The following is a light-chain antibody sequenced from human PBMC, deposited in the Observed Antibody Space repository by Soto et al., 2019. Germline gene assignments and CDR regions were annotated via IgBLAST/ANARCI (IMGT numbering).Light chain of an antibody. Sequence: QSALTQPASESGSPGQSITISCTGTSSDVGGYNYVSWYQQHPGKAPKLMIYEVSNRPSGLSNRFSGSKSGNTASLTISGLQAEDEADYYCSSYTSSSTVVFGGGTKLTVL. J-gene: IGLJ2*01. V-gene: IGLV2-14*01. CDR3: SSYTSSSTVV. CDR1: SSDVGGYNY. CDR2: EVS.